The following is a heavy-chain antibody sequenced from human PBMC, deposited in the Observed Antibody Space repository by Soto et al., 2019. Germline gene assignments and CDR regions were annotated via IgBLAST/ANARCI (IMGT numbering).Heavy chain of an antibody. Sequence: GASVKVSYKVSGYTLTELSMHWVRQAPGKGLEWMGGFDPEDGETIYAQKFQGRVTMTEDTSTDTAYMELSSLRSEDTAVYYCATAGSYYYDSSGYWRYWGQGTLVTVSS. D-gene: IGHD3-22*01. V-gene: IGHV1-24*01. CDR2: FDPEDGET. CDR1: GYTLTELS. J-gene: IGHJ4*02. CDR3: ATAGSYYYDSSGYWRY.